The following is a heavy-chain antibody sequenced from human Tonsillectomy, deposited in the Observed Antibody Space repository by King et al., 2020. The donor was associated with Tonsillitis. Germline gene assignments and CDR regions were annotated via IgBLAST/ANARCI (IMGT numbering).Heavy chain of an antibody. V-gene: IGHV4-4*02. CDR3: ARETGRSID. D-gene: IGHD2-21*01. CDR2: IYDNGST. CDR1: GGSISSTNW. J-gene: IGHJ4*02. Sequence: QLQESGPGLVKPSGTLSLTCAVSGGSISSTNWWSWVRQPPGKRLEWIGEIYDNGSTNYNPSLKSRVTISGDISKNQFSLKLSSVTVADTAVYYWARETGRSIDWGQGTLVTVSS.